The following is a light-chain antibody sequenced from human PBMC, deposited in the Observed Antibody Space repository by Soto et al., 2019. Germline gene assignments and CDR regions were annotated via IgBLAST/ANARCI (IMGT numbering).Light chain of an antibody. CDR3: AAWDDSLNVV. CDR2: SNN. J-gene: IGLJ2*01. V-gene: IGLV1-44*01. CDR1: SSNIGSNT. Sequence: QPVLTQPPSASGTPGQRVTISCSGSSSNIGSNTVNWYQHLPGTAPKLLIDSNNQRPSGVPDRFSGSKSGTSASLAISGLQSEDEADYYCAAWDDSLNVVFGGGTKLTVL.